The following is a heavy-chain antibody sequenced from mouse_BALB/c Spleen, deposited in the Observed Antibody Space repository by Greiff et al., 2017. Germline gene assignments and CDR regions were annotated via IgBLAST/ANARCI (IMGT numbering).Heavy chain of an antibody. CDR2: IWGDGST. CDR3: ATIYGSRAY. CDR1: GFSLTGYG. V-gene: IGHV2-6-7*01. Sequence: VQRVESGPGLVAPSQSLPITCTVSGFSLTGYGVNWVRQPPGKGLEWLGMIWGDGSTDYNSALKSRLSISKDNSKSQVFLKMNSLQTDDTARYYCATIYGSRAYWGQGTLVTVSA. D-gene: IGHD1-1*01. J-gene: IGHJ3*01.